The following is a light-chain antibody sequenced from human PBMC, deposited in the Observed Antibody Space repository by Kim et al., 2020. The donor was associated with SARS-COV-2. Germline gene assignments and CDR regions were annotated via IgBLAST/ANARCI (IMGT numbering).Light chain of an antibody. CDR1: QSVGSSY. CDR2: GAS. J-gene: IGKJ1*01. CDR3: QQYGSSPRT. Sequence: PGERATHSCRASQSVGSSYLAWYQQKPGQAPRLLIYGASSRATGIPDRFSGSGSGTDFTLTISRLEPEDFAVYYCQQYGSSPRTFGQGTKVDIK. V-gene: IGKV3-20*01.